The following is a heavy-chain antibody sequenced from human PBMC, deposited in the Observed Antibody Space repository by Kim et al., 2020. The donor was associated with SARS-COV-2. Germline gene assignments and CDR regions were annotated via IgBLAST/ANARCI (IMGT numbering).Heavy chain of an antibody. CDR2: VGIGGDGI. Sequence: GGSLRLSCVASGIIIDNYAMSWVRQAPGKVLEWVSRVGIGGDGIVYADSVRGRFTISRDVSVNTVYLQMNRLRADDTAVYFCAKAPARGSIFEHWAQGTLVGVSS. J-gene: IGHJ4*02. V-gene: IGHV3-23*01. D-gene: IGHD1-26*01. CDR3: AKAPARGSIFEH. CDR1: GIIIDNYA.